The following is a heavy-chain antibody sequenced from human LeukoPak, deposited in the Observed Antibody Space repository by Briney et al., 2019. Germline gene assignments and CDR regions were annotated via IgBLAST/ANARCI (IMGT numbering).Heavy chain of an antibody. J-gene: IGHJ5*02. Sequence: SETLSLTCTVSGYSISSDYYWGWIRQPPGQGLEWIGSVHHSGRTYYNPSLKSRVTISVDPSKNQFSLKLNSVTAADTAVFYFAGGQLRNLASPLFGPWGQGSLVTVSS. CDR2: VHHSGRT. CDR1: GYSISSDYY. CDR3: AGGQLRNLASPLFGP. D-gene: IGHD3-16*01. V-gene: IGHV4-38-2*02.